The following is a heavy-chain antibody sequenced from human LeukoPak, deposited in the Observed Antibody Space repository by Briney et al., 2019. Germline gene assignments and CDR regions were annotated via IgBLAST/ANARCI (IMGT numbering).Heavy chain of an antibody. D-gene: IGHD3-10*01. Sequence: GGSLRLSCAASGFTVSSNYMSWVRQAPGKGLEWVSVIYSDGTTYNADSVKGRFTISRDNSKNTLYLQMNSLRAADTAVYYCAKSTAYYYGSGSYSDYWGQGTLVTVSS. J-gene: IGHJ4*02. CDR3: AKSTAYYYGSGSYSDY. CDR1: GFTVSSNY. V-gene: IGHV3-53*01. CDR2: IYSDGTT.